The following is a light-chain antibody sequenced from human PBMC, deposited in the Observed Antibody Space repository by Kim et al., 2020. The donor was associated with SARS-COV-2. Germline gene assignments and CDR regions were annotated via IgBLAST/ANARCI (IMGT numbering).Light chain of an antibody. J-gene: IGKJ2*01. V-gene: IGKV1-12*01. CDR2: GGT. Sequence: IHMTQSPASVSASVGDRVTINCRASQGISSWLGWYQQKPGKAPKILIHGGTNLQSGVPSRFSGSGSETDFILTISGLQPEDFATYYCQQVSSYPHTFGHGTKVDIK. CDR3: QQVSSYPHT. CDR1: QGISSW.